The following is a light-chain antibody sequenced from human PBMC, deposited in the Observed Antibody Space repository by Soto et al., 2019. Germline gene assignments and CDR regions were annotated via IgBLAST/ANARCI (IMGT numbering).Light chain of an antibody. J-gene: IGKJ1*01. Sequence: DIQLTQSPSSLSASFGDRVTITCRASQSISDYLNWYQQKPGTAPKLLIYAASTLQSGVPSRFSGSASETDFTLTISSLQPGDFATYYCQRSFITPWTFGQGTKVDIK. CDR2: AAS. V-gene: IGKV1-39*01. CDR1: QSISDY. CDR3: QRSFITPWT.